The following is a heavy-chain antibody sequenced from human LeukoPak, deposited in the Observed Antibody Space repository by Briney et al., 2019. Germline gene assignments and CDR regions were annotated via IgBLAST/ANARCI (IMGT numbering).Heavy chain of an antibody. J-gene: IGHJ4*02. V-gene: IGHV4-34*01. CDR2: INHSGST. CDR1: GGSFSGYY. CDR3: VGGLRLGELSSLYYFDY. Sequence: SETLSLICAVYGGSFSGYYWSWIRQPPGKGLEWIGEINHSGSTNYNPSLKSRVTISVDTSKNQFSLKLSSVTAADTAVYYCVGGLRLGELSSLYYFDYWGQGTLVTVSS. D-gene: IGHD3-16*02.